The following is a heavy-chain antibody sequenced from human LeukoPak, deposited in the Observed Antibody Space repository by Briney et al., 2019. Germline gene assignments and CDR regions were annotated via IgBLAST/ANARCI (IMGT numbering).Heavy chain of an antibody. D-gene: IGHD5-18*01. CDR1: GFTVYTYA. V-gene: IGHV3-23*01. Sequence: GGSLTRSCAASGFTVYTYAMSWVRQAPGKGLEWVSAIGSGGTTYYADSVKGRFTISRDNSKNTVYLQMNSLRAEDTAIYYCAKMSRPAGYSYGYVDYWGQGTLVTVSS. CDR3: AKMSRPAGYSYGYVDY. CDR2: IGSGGTT. J-gene: IGHJ4*02.